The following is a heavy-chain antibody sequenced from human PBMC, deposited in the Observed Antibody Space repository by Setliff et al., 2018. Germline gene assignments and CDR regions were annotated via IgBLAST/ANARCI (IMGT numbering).Heavy chain of an antibody. D-gene: IGHD3-3*01. Sequence: GGSLRLSCAASGFIFSSYGMHWVRQAPGKGPEWVAFTRYDGSSKYHADSVKGRFTISRDNSKNTLYLQMNSLRPEDTAVYYCVKVSGRFDAGFDSWGQGTLVTV. CDR3: VKVSGRFDAGFDS. CDR2: TRYDGSSK. CDR1: GFIFSSYG. V-gene: IGHV3-30*02. J-gene: IGHJ4*02.